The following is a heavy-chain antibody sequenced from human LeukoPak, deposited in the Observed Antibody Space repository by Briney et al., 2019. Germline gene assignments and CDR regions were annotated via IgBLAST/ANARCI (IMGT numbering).Heavy chain of an antibody. V-gene: IGHV1-8*01. D-gene: IGHD6-19*01. J-gene: IGHJ4*02. CDR2: MNPNSDNT. CDR1: GYTFTSFD. CDR3: ARFPRGWHPDY. Sequence: ASVKVSCKASGYTFTSFDINWVRQATGQGLEWMGWMNPNSDNTGYAQKFQGRVTMTRNTSISTAYMELSSLRSEDTAVYYCARFPRGWHPDYWGQGTLVTVSS.